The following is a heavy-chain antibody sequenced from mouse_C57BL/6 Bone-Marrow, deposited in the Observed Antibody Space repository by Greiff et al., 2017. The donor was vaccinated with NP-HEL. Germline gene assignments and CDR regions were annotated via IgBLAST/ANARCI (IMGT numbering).Heavy chain of an antibody. J-gene: IGHJ4*01. CDR3: AIGNYYGSSYYAMDY. V-gene: IGHV1-74*01. Sequence: QVQLKQSGAELVKPGASVKVSCKASGYTFTSYWMHWVKQRPGQGLEWIGRIHPSDSDTNYNQKFKGKATLTVDKSSSTAYMQLSSLTSEDSAVYYCAIGNYYGSSYYAMDYWGQGTSVTVSS. CDR1: GYTFTSYW. D-gene: IGHD1-1*01. CDR2: IHPSDSDT.